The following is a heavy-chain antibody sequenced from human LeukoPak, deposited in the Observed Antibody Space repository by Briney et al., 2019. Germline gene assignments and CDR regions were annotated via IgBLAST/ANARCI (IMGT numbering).Heavy chain of an antibody. CDR3: ARASIAAAGTREMDV. Sequence: ASVKVSCKASGYTFTSYDINWVRQATGQGLEWMGWMNPNGGNTGYAQKFQGRVTMTRNTSISTAYMELSSLRSEDTAVYYCARASIAAAGTREMDVWGKGTTVTVSS. J-gene: IGHJ6*04. V-gene: IGHV1-8*01. CDR2: MNPNGGNT. D-gene: IGHD6-13*01. CDR1: GYTFTSYD.